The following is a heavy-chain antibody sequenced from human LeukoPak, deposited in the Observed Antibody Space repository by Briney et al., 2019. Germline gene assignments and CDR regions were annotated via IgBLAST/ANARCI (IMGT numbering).Heavy chain of an antibody. D-gene: IGHD1-26*01. CDR1: GFTFSSYA. CDR3: ARDKAKVGATNFDY. Sequence: GGSLRLSCAASGFTFSSYAMHWVRQAPGKGLEWVAVISYDGSNKYYADSVKGRFTISRDNSKNTLYLQMNSLRAEDTAVYYCARDKAKVGATNFDYWGQGTLATVSS. CDR2: ISYDGSNK. J-gene: IGHJ4*02. V-gene: IGHV3-30-3*01.